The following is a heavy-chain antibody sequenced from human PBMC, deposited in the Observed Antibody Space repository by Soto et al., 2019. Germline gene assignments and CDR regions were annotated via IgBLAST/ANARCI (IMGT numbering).Heavy chain of an antibody. CDR2: IWYDGSNK. J-gene: IGHJ3*02. V-gene: IGHV3-33*01. D-gene: IGHD3-22*01. CDR3: ARDSSFYDSSAQGAFDI. CDR1: GFTFSSYG. Sequence: GGSLRLSCAASGFTFSSYGMHWVRQAPGKGLEWVAVIWYDGSNKYYADSVKGRFTISRDNSKNTLYLQMNSLRAEDTAVYYCARDSSFYDSSAQGAFDIWGQGTMVTVSS.